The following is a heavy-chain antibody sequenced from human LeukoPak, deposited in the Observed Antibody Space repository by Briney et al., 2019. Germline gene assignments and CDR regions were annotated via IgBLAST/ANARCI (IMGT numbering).Heavy chain of an antibody. CDR3: VRGYSFGPYGMDV. CDR2: ISDSGGST. J-gene: IGHJ6*02. V-gene: IGHV3-64D*09. Sequence: GGSLRLSCAASGFTFSNAWMSWVRQAPGKGLEYVSAISDSGGSTYYADSVKGRFTISRDNSKNTLYLQMSSLRAEDTAVYFCVRGYSFGPYGMDVWGQGTTVTVSS. CDR1: GFTFSNAW. D-gene: IGHD2-15*01.